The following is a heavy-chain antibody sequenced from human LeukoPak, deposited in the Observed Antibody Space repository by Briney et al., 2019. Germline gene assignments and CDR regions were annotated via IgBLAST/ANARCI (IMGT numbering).Heavy chain of an antibody. V-gene: IGHV4-39*07. D-gene: IGHD5-18*01. J-gene: IGHJ5*02. CDR3: ARGLSEQLWLFGNWFDP. CDR1: GGSISSSSYY. Sequence: SETLSLTCTVSGGSISSSSYYWGWIRQPPGKGLEWIGSIYYSGSTYYNPSLKSRVTISVDTSKNQFSLKLSSVTAADTAVYYCARGLSEQLWLFGNWFDPWGQGTLVTVSS. CDR2: IYYSGST.